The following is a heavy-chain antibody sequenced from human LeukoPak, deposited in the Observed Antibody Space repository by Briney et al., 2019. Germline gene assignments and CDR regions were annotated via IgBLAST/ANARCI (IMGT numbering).Heavy chain of an antibody. J-gene: IGHJ4*02. V-gene: IGHV1-8*03. CDR2: INPNSGNT. Sequence: GASVKVSCTASGYTFTIYVIYWGRHGTGHGDQCMGNINPNSGNTGYAHKFHCRVTITRNTPIRTPYMELSGLRSEDTAGCYVARGQYENGVATITDYWGQGSLVTVSS. D-gene: IGHD5-12*01. CDR3: ARGQYENGVATITDY. CDR1: GYTFTIYV.